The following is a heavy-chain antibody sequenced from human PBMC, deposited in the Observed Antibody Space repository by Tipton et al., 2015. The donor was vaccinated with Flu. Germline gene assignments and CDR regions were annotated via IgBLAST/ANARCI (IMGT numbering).Heavy chain of an antibody. CDR1: GYTFTGYY. V-gene: IGHV1-2*06. CDR2: INPNSGGT. D-gene: IGHD3-10*01. CDR3: ARSDMVRGVTWGAFDI. Sequence: QLVQSGPEVKKPGASVKVSCKASGYTFTGYYMHWVRQAPGQGLEWMGRINPNSGGTNYAQKFQGRVTMTRDTSISTAYMELRSLRSDDTAVYYCARSDMVRGVTWGAFDIWGQGTMVTVSS. J-gene: IGHJ3*02.